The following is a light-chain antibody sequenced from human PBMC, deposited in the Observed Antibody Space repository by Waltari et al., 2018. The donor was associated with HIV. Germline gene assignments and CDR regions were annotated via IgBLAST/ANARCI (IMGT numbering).Light chain of an antibody. CDR3: AAWDDSRSGVV. Sequence: SVLTQPPSASGPPGQRVTTPCSGSSPTIGRQTGHWYQQLPGTAPKPLIYVNNQRPSGVPDRFSGSNSGTSASLAIIGLQSEDEADYSCAAWDDSRSGVVFGGGTRLTVL. CDR1: SPTIGRQT. J-gene: IGLJ2*01. V-gene: IGLV1-44*01. CDR2: VNN.